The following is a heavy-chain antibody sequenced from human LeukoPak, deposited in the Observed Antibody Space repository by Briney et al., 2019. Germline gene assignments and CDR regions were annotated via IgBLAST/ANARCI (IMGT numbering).Heavy chain of an antibody. D-gene: IGHD4-23*01. V-gene: IGHV3-23*01. CDR3: AKYGGNSPYYYGMDV. CDR1: GLTFSNYA. Sequence: GGSLRLSCAASGLTFSNYAMNWVRQAPGKGLEWVSAISGSGGSTYYADSVKGRFTISRDNSKNTLYLQMNSLRAEDTAVYYCAKYGGNSPYYYGMDVWGQGTTVTVSS. CDR2: ISGSGGST. J-gene: IGHJ6*02.